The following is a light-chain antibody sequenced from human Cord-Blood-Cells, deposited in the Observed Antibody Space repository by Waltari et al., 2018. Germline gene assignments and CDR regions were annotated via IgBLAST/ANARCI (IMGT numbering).Light chain of an antibody. Sequence: QSALTQPASVSGSPGQSITLSCTGTSSHVCGYNYFPWYQQHPGKPPKLMIYDVSNRPSWVSNRFSGSKSGNTASLTSSGLQAEDEADYYCSSYTSSSTVVFGGGTKLTVL. V-gene: IGLV2-14*01. CDR2: DVS. CDR3: SSYTSSSTVV. CDR1: SSHVCGYNY. J-gene: IGLJ2*01.